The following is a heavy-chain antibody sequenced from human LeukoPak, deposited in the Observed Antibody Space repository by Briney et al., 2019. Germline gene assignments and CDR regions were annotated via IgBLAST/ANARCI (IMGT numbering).Heavy chain of an antibody. CDR1: GYTFTSYD. J-gene: IGHJ4*02. V-gene: IGHV1-8*01. D-gene: IGHD1-26*01. Sequence: ASVKVSCKASGYTFTSYDINWVRQATGQGLEWMGWMNPNSGNTGYAQKFQGRVTMTRDTSITTAYLELSSLRSEDTAVYYCARAGRVGAALWGQGTLVTVSS. CDR2: MNPNSGNT. CDR3: ARAGRVGAAL.